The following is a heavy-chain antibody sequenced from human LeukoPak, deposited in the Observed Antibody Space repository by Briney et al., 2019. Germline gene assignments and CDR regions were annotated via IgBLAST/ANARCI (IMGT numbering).Heavy chain of an antibody. Sequence: GGSLRLSCAASGFTFSSYWMSWVRQAPGKGLEWVANIKQDGSEKYYVDSVKGRFTISRDNAKNSLYLQMNSLRAEDTAVYYCAREDIVLMVYAMVAPSYWGQGTLVTVSS. CDR2: IKQDGSEK. J-gene: IGHJ4*02. CDR1: GFTFSSYW. D-gene: IGHD2-8*01. CDR3: AREDIVLMVYAMVAPSY. V-gene: IGHV3-7*01.